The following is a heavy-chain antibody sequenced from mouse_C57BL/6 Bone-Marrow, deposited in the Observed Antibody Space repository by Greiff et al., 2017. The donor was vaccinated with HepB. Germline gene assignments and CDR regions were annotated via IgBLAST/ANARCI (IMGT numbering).Heavy chain of an antibody. V-gene: IGHV1-50*01. D-gene: IGHD2-3*01. CDR1: GYTFTSYW. CDR2: IDPSDSYT. CDR3: ARDYDGYPYYAMDY. Sequence: QVQLQQPGAELVKPGASVKLSCKASGYTFTSYWMQWVKQRPGQGLEWIGEIDPSDSYTNYNQKFKGKATLTVDTSSSTAYMQLSSLTSEDSAVYYCARDYDGYPYYAMDYWGLGTSVTVSS. J-gene: IGHJ4*01.